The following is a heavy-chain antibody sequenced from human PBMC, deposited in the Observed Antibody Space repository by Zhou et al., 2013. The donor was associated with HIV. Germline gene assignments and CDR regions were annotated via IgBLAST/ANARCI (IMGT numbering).Heavy chain of an antibody. CDR3: AREVWYYDFWSGYPDY. D-gene: IGHD3-3*01. J-gene: IGHJ4*02. V-gene: IGHV1-69*04. CDR2: IIPILGIA. Sequence: QVQLVQSGAEVKKPGSSVKVSCKASGGTFSSYAISWVRQAPGQGLEWMGRIIPILGIANYAQKFQGRVTITADKSTSTAYMELSSLRSEDTAVYYCAREVWYYDFWSGYPDYWGQGTLVTVSS. CDR1: GGTFSSYA.